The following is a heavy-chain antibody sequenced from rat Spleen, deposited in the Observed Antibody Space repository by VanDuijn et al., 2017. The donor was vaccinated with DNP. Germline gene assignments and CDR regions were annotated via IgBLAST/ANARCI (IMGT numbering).Heavy chain of an antibody. Sequence: EVQLVESGGGLVQPGGSLRLSCVASGFTFNNYWMTWIRQVPGKGLEWVASITSSGGSTYYRDSVKGRFTLSRNNAEKIIYLYMDRLRSEDTATYYCTTANTIYWGQGVMVTVSS. D-gene: IGHD4-1*01. V-gene: IGHV5-31*01. CDR1: GFTFNNYW. CDR2: ITSSGGST. J-gene: IGHJ2*01. CDR3: TTANTIY.